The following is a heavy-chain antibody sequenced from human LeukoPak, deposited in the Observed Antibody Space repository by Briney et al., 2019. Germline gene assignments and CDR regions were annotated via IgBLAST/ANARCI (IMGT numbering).Heavy chain of an antibody. D-gene: IGHD3-22*01. Sequence: SETLSLTCTVAGETMRNYYWNWIRQPPGKGLEWIGYVYHSGTTLYNPSLKSLKSRVTISVDKSKNQFSLKVKSVTAADTAVYYCARGGYFDTSGNLFDYWGQGTLVTVSS. CDR2: VYHSGTT. V-gene: IGHV4-59*12. CDR3: ARGGYFDTSGNLFDY. CDR1: GETMRNYY. J-gene: IGHJ4*02.